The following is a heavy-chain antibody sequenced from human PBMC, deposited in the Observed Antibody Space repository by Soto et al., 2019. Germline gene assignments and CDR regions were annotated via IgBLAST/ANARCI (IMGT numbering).Heavy chain of an antibody. J-gene: IGHJ6*03. CDR3: ASVGDYYYMDV. Sequence: SETLSLTCTASVGSICIYYWSWIRKPPGKGLEWTGYIYYSGSTNYNPSLKSRVTISVDTSKNQFSLKLSSVTAADTAVYYCASVGDYYYMDVWGKGTTVTVSS. V-gene: IGHV4-59*01. CDR2: IYYSGST. CDR1: VGSICIYY.